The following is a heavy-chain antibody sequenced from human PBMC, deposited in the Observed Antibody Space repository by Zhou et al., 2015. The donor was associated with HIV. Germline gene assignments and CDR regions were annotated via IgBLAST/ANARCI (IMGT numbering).Heavy chain of an antibody. J-gene: IGHJ2*01. Sequence: QVQLVQSGAEVKKPGSSVKVSCKTSGDTFSAYSISWVRQAPGQGLEWMGWIIPVFGTAKYAQKFQGRVSITADRSTNTAYMELRSLRSEDTAVYYCARDRGAARPDWRYFDLWGRGTLVTVSS. CDR1: GDTFSAYS. CDR2: IIPVFGTA. D-gene: IGHD6-6*01. V-gene: IGHV1-69*06. CDR3: ARDRGAARPDWRYFDL.